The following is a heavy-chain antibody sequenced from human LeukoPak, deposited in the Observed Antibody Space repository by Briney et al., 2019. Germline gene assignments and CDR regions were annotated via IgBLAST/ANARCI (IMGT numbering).Heavy chain of an antibody. V-gene: IGHV3-23*01. CDR3: ARSDDVRYYYYAMHV. J-gene: IGHJ6*02. D-gene: IGHD3-10*02. CDR2: ISSSGGST. CDR1: EFTFSSYG. Sequence: GGSLRLSCAASEFTFSSYGMSWVRQAPGKGLEWVSAISSSGGSTYYADSVKGRFTISRDNSKNTLYLQMNSLRVEDTAVYYCARSDDVRYYYYAMHVWGQGTTVTVSS.